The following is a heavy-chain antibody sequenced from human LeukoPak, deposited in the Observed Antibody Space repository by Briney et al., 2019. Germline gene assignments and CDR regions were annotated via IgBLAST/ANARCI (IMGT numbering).Heavy chain of an antibody. D-gene: IGHD6-6*01. CDR1: GYSFATYG. CDR2: VYPSDSDT. J-gene: IGHJ5*02. Sequence: GESLKISCRGSGYSFATYGIGWVRQMPGKGLEWMGIVYPSDSDTTYSPSFQGQVTISDDKTISTDYLQWNSLKASDTAMYYCVRDYDRQLGGVNWFDPWGQGSLVIVSS. V-gene: IGHV5-51*01. CDR3: VRDYDRQLGGVNWFDP.